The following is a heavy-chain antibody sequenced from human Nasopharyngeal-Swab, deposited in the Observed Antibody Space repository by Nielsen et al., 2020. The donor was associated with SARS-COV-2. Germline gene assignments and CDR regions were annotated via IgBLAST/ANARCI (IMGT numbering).Heavy chain of an antibody. V-gene: IGHV4-34*01. D-gene: IGHD3-10*01. J-gene: IGHJ5*02. CDR2: INHSGST. Sequence: PGKGLEWIGEINHSGSTNYNPSLKSRVTISVDTSKNQFSLKLSSVTAADTAVHYCARGRGGWLGVNWFDPWGQGTLVTVSS. CDR3: ARGRGGWLGVNWFDP.